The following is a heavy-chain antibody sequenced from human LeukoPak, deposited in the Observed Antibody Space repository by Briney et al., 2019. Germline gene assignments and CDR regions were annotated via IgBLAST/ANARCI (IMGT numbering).Heavy chain of an antibody. D-gene: IGHD6-13*01. CDR1: GYSFTSYW. CDR2: IYPGDSDT. Sequence: GESLKISCKGSGYSFTSYWIGWVRQMPGKGLEWMGIIYPGDSDTRYSPSFQGQVTISADKSISTAYLQWSSLKASDTAMYYCARSIGSSWTYNWFDPWGQGTLGTVSS. CDR3: ARSIGSSWTYNWFDP. V-gene: IGHV5-51*01. J-gene: IGHJ5*02.